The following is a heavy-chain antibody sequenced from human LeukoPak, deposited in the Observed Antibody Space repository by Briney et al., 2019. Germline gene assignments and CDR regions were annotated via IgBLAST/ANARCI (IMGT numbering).Heavy chain of an antibody. D-gene: IGHD5-24*01. J-gene: IGHJ6*02. CDR1: GGTFSSYA. Sequence: SLKVSCKASGGTFSSYAISWVRQAPGQGLEWMGRIIPVLGRTNYTKKFPGRVTITADKCTSTTDMELSSLRSEATALYYCAGGAGNCLELSVADYYGMDVWGRGTTVTVSS. CDR3: AGGAGNCLELSVADYYGMDV. V-gene: IGHV1-69*04. CDR2: IIPVLGRT.